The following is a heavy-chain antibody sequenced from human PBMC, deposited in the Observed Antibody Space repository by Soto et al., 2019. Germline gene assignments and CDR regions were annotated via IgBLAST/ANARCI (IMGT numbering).Heavy chain of an antibody. Sequence: RASVKVSCKASGYTFTSYYMHWVRQAPGQGLEWMGIINPSGGSTSYAQKFQGRVTMTRDTSTSTVYMELSSLRSEDTAVYYCARELRIPMVAQNALDIWGQGTMVTVSS. J-gene: IGHJ3*02. CDR2: INPSGGST. CDR1: GYTFTSYY. D-gene: IGHD2-15*01. CDR3: ARELRIPMVAQNALDI. V-gene: IGHV1-46*01.